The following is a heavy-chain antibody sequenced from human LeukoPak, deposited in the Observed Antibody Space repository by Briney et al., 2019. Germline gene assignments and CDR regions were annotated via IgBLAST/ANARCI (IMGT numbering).Heavy chain of an antibody. CDR1: GYTFTSYD. CDR3: ARFRGRWFGVDY. D-gene: IGHD3-10*01. CDR2: MNPNSGNT. Sequence: ASVKVSCKASGYTFTSYDINWVRQATGQGLEWMGWMNPNSGNTGYAQKFQGRVTITRNTSISTAYMELSSLRSEDTAVYYCARFRGRWFGVDYWGQGTLVTVSS. J-gene: IGHJ4*02. V-gene: IGHV1-8*03.